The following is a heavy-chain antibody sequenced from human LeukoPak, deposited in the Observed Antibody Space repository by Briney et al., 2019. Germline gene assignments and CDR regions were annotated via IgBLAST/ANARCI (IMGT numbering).Heavy chain of an antibody. V-gene: IGHV3-69-1*01. D-gene: IGHD2-8*01. CDR3: ARDRIGVGLMVYVTAYYFDY. CDR2: ITTSGSK. Sequence: GGSLRLSCAASGFAFSGYAMSWVRQAPGKGLEWVSSITTSGSKSYADSVKGRFTISRDNAKNLVYLQMNSLRVEDTAVYYCARDRIGVGLMVYVTAYYFDYWGQGTLVTVSS. J-gene: IGHJ4*02. CDR1: GFAFSGYA.